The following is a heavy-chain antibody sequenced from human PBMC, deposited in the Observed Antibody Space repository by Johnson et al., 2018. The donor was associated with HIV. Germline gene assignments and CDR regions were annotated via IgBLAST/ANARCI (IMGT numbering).Heavy chain of an antibody. CDR2: IYSGGST. CDR3: AKSGYSGSYDRMGAFDI. J-gene: IGHJ3*02. D-gene: IGHD1-26*01. Sequence: QVQLVESGGGVVQPGRSLRLSCAASGFTFSSYAMHWVRQAPGKGLEWVAVIYSGGSTYYADSVKGRFTISRDNPKNTLYLQMNSLRAEDTAVYYCAKSGYSGSYDRMGAFDIWGQGTMVTVSS. V-gene: IGHV3-NL1*01. CDR1: GFTFSSYA.